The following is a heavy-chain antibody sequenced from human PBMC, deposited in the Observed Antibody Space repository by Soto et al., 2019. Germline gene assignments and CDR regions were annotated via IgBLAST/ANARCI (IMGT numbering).Heavy chain of an antibody. CDR3: ASHQSDYYDFWSGYFS. CDR2: IYSGGST. V-gene: IGHV3-53*04. Sequence: GGSLRLSCAASGFTVSSNYMSWVRQAPGKGLEWVSVIYSGGSTYYADSVKGRFTISRHNSKNTLYLQMNSLRAEDTAVYYCASHQSDYYDFWSGYFSWGQGTLVTVSS. CDR1: GFTVSSNY. J-gene: IGHJ4*02. D-gene: IGHD3-3*01.